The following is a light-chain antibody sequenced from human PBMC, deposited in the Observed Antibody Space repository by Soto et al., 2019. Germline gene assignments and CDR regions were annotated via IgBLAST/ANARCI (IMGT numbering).Light chain of an antibody. CDR1: SSDVGGYNY. CDR2: EVS. Sequence: SVLTQPASVSGSPGQSITISCTGTSSDVGGYNYVSWYQQHPGKAPKLMIYEVSNRPSGVSNRFSGSKSGNTASLTISGLQAEDEADYYCSSYASSSRWVFGTGTKGTVL. J-gene: IGLJ1*01. CDR3: SSYASSSRWV. V-gene: IGLV2-14*01.